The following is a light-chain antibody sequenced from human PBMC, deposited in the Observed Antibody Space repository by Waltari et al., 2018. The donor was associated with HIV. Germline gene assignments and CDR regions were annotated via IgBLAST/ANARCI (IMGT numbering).Light chain of an antibody. J-gene: IGLJ2*01. CDR2: EVN. Sequence: QSALTQPPSASGSPGQSVTISCTGASSDIGSYNFVSWYQQRPGQAPGLILYEVNKRPSGVPDRFSGAKSGNVASLTVSGLRDDDEADYFCSSFGGGDNRVVFGGVTKLTVL. V-gene: IGLV2-8*01. CDR1: SSDIGSYNF. CDR3: SSFGGGDNRVV.